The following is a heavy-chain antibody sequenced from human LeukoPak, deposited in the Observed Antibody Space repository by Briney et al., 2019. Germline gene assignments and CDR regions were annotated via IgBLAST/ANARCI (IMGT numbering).Heavy chain of an antibody. CDR3: ARGSGWRSNFYYYMDV. Sequence: ASVRVSCKASGYSFISSDISWVRQAPGQGLEWMGWMNPNNGDTEYAQKFQGRLTITTNTATSTAYVELRSLTIEDTAVYYCARGSGWRSNFYYYMDVWGKGTTVTVSS. J-gene: IGHJ6*03. CDR1: GYSFISSD. V-gene: IGHV1-8*03. D-gene: IGHD6-19*01. CDR2: MNPNNGDT.